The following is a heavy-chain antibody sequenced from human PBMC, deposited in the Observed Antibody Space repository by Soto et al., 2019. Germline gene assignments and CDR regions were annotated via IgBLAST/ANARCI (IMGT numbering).Heavy chain of an antibody. CDR3: ARLGTRFYFPH. D-gene: IGHD1-1*01. V-gene: IGHV4-4*02. CDR2: IYHSGTT. J-gene: IGHJ1*01. Sequence: QVQLQESGPGLVKSSGTLSLTCAVSGDSISSPHWWSWVRQPPGKGLEWIGEIYHSGTTNYNPSLKSRVTMSVDKSKNQLSLMLSSVTAADTAVYYCARLGTRFYFPHWGQGTLVTVSS. CDR1: GDSISSPHW.